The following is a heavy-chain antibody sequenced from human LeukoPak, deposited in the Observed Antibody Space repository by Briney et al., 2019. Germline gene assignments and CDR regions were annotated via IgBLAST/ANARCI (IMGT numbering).Heavy chain of an antibody. CDR2: ISGSGGST. V-gene: IGHV3-23*01. D-gene: IGHD1-7*01. J-gene: IGHJ4*02. CDR3: ARMNYVSSGWGAPFDY. CDR1: GFTFSSYA. Sequence: PGGSLRLSCAASGFTFSSYAMSWVRQAPGKGLEWVSAISGSGGSTYYADSVKGRLTISRDNSKNTLYLQMNSLRAEDTAVYYCARMNYVSSGWGAPFDYWGQGTLVTVSS.